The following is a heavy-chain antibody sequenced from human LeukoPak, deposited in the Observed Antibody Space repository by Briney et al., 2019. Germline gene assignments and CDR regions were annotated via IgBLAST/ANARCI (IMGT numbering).Heavy chain of an antibody. J-gene: IGHJ4*02. V-gene: IGHV3-30*03. D-gene: IGHD3-22*01. CDR1: GFTFSSYG. CDR3: ARSRGATGYYWADY. CDR2: ISYDGNNK. Sequence: PGRSLRLSCAASGFTFSSYGMHWVRQAPGKGLEWVAVISYDGNNKYYADSVMGQFTISRDNSKNTFYLEMNSLRAEDTAVYYCARSRGATGYYWADYWGQGTLVTVSS.